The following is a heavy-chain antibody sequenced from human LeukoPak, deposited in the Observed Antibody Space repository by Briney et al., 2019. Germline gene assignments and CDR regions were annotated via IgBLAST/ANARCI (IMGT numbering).Heavy chain of an antibody. J-gene: IGHJ4*02. V-gene: IGHV3-21*01. Sequence: GGSLRLSCAASGFTFSSYSMNWVRQAPGKGLEWVSSISSSSSYIYYADSVKGRFTISRDNAKNSLYLQMNSLRAEDTAVYYCARASYYYDSSGYRRLYYFDYWGQGTQVTVSS. CDR1: GFTFSSYS. CDR3: ARASYYYDSSGYRRLYYFDY. CDR2: ISSSSSYI. D-gene: IGHD3-22*01.